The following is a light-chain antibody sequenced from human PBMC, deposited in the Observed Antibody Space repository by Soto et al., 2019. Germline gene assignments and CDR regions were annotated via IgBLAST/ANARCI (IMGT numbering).Light chain of an antibody. CDR2: GAS. J-gene: IGKJ2*01. V-gene: IGKV3-20*01. CDR3: QQYGSSRYT. CDR1: QRVSNSY. Sequence: VLTLSPGTLSLSTGERATLSCRASQRVSNSYLTWYQQKPGQAPRLLIYGASRRATGISERFSGSVSGTDFTLTISRLEPEGLAVYYCQQYGSSRYTFRQGNKLEI.